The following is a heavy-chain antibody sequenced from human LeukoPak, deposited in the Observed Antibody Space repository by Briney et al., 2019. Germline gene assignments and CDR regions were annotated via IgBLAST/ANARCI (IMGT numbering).Heavy chain of an antibody. CDR1: GFTFSSYA. CDR3: AKEILGYSSSWYYFDY. CDR2: ISGRGGST. Sequence: GGSLRLSCAASGFTFSSYAMSWVRQAPGKGLECVSAISGRGGSTYYADSVKGRFTISRANSKNTLYLQMNSLRAEDTDVYYCAKEILGYSSSWYYFDYWGQGTLVTVSS. D-gene: IGHD6-13*01. J-gene: IGHJ4*02. V-gene: IGHV3-23*01.